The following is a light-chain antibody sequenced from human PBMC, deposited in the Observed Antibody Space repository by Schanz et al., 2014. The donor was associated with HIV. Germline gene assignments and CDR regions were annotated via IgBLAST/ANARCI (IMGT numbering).Light chain of an antibody. CDR3: LQYNDNPLT. CDR2: KAS. J-gene: IGKJ4*01. Sequence: DFQMTQSPSTLSASVGDRVTITCRASQSISSWLAWYQQKPGKAPKLLIYKASSLESGVPSRFSGSGSGTEFTLTISSLQPDDFATYYCLQYNDNPLTFGGGTKVEIK. V-gene: IGKV1-5*03. CDR1: QSISSW.